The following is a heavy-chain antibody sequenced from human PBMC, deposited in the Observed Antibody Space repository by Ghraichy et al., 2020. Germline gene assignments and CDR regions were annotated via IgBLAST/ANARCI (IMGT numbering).Heavy chain of an antibody. V-gene: IGHV4-34*01. CDR2: INHSGST. CDR1: GGSFSGYY. CDR3: ARGPYCSGGSCYGCYYYYYMDV. D-gene: IGHD2-15*01. Sequence: SETLSLTCAVYGGSFSGYYWSWIRQPPGKGLEWIGEINHSGSTNYNPSLKSRVTISVDTSKNQFSLKLSSVTAADTAVYYCARGPYCSGGSCYGCYYYYYMDVWGQGTLVTVSS. J-gene: IGHJ6*03.